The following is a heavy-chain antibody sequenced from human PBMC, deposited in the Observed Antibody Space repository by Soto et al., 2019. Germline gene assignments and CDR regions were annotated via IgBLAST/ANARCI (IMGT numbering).Heavy chain of an antibody. Sequence: PSETLSLTCTVSGGSISSGGYYWSWIRQHPGKGLEWIGYIYYSGSTYYNPSLKSRVTISVDTSKNQFSLKLSSVTAADTAVYYCARDLSRDFWSASYYYGMDVWGQGTTVTVSS. J-gene: IGHJ6*02. V-gene: IGHV4-31*03. CDR3: ARDLSRDFWSASYYYGMDV. CDR2: IYYSGST. D-gene: IGHD3-3*01. CDR1: GGSISSGGYY.